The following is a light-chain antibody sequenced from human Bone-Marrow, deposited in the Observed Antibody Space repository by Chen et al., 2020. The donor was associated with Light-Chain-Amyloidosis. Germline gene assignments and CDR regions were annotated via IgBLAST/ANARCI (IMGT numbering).Light chain of an antibody. V-gene: IGLV2-14*03. CDR1: SSDVGGYNF. CDR3: SSKTRSATLYV. J-gene: IGLJ1*01. CDR2: DVS. Sequence: QSALTQPAAVSGAPGQSITISCTGTSSDVGGYNFVSWYQQHPGKAPKLMIYDVSYRPSGVSNRFSGSKSGNTASLTISGLQAEDEADYSCSSKTRSATLYVFGIGTKVTVL.